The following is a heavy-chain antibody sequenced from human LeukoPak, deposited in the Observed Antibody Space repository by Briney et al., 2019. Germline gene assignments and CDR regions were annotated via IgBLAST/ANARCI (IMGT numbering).Heavy chain of an antibody. Sequence: GGSLRLSCAASGFTFSDYYMSWIRQAPGKGLEWVANIKQDGSEKYYVDSVKGRFTISRDNAKNSLYLQMNSLRAEDTAVYYCARDHRDGYNGLDYWGQGTLVTVSS. CDR1: GFTFSDYY. V-gene: IGHV3-7*01. D-gene: IGHD5-24*01. J-gene: IGHJ4*02. CDR3: ARDHRDGYNGLDY. CDR2: IKQDGSEK.